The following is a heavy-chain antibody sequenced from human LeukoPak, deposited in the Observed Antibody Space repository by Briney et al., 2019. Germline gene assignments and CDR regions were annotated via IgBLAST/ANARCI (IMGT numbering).Heavy chain of an antibody. D-gene: IGHD1-26*01. V-gene: IGHV4-4*02. Sequence: PSETLSLTCAVSRGSISNKYWWSWVRQPPGKGLEWIGEIYHSGNTNYNPSLKSRVTISVDKSKNQFSLKLSSVTAAGTAVYYCAARPWEIDHWGQGTLVTVSS. J-gene: IGHJ4*02. CDR1: RGSISNKYW. CDR2: IYHSGNT. CDR3: AARPWEIDH.